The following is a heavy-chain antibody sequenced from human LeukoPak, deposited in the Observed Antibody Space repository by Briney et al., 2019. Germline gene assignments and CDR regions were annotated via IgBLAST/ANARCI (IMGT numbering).Heavy chain of an antibody. D-gene: IGHD3-3*01. CDR3: AKWVTYDFWSGPAAFDI. V-gene: IGHV3-9*01. CDR1: GFTFDDYA. J-gene: IGHJ3*02. CDR2: ISWNSGSI. Sequence: GGSLRLSCAASGFTFDDYAMHWVRQAPGKGLEWVSGISWNSGSIGYADSVKSRFTISRDNAKNSLYLQMNSLRAEDTALYYCAKWVTYDFWSGPAAFDIWGQGTMVTVSS.